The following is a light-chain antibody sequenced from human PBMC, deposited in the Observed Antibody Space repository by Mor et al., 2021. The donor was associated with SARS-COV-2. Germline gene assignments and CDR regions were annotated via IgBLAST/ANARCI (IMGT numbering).Light chain of an antibody. V-gene: IGKV3-20*01. Sequence: KPGQPPRLHICDPSSRPTGIPDRFSVSGSGTDFTLTISRVEPEDFAVYHCHQFGSSVFSFGQGSRLEMK. CDR3: HQFGSSVFS. CDR2: DPS. J-gene: IGKJ2*01.